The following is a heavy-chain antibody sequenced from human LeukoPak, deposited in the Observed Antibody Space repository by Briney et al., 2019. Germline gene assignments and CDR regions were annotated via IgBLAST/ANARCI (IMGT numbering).Heavy chain of an antibody. J-gene: IGHJ4*02. Sequence: PGGSLRLSCVASGFTFSSYGMHWVRQAPGKGLEWVTVISYDGSDKYYADSVKGRFTISRDNSKNTLFLEMNSLREEDTAVYYCAKGHYYYDSSGSFDYWGQGTLVTVSS. CDR1: GFTFSSYG. V-gene: IGHV3-30*18. D-gene: IGHD3-22*01. CDR2: ISYDGSDK. CDR3: AKGHYYYDSSGSFDY.